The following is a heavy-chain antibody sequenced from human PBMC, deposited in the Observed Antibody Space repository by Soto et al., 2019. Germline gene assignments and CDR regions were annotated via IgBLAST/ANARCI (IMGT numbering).Heavy chain of an antibody. CDR2: INPSSGNT. D-gene: IGHD3-3*01. Sequence: QVQLVQSGAEVKKPGASVKVSCKASGYSFTRHDINWVRQAPGQGLEWMGWINPSSGNTGYAQRFLGRLTRTTDTSTSTAYMELSGLKSEDTAIYYGAREGIRFSGVIVFSGMDVWGQGTTVTVPS. CDR1: GYSFTRHD. CDR3: AREGIRFSGVIVFSGMDV. J-gene: IGHJ6*02. V-gene: IGHV1-8*01.